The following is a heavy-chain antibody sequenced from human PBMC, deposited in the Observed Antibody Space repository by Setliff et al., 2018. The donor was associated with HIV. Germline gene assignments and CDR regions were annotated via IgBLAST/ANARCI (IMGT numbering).Heavy chain of an antibody. CDR1: GFTFTSSA. Sequence: SVKFSCKASGFTFTSSAVQWVRQARGKRLEWIGWIVVGSGNTNYAQKFQERVTITRDMSTSTAYMELSSLRSEDTAVYYCAAEVKGILWFGGDSFDLWGQGTMVTVSS. D-gene: IGHD3-10*01. V-gene: IGHV1-58*01. CDR3: AAEVKGILWFGGDSFDL. CDR2: IVVGSGNT. J-gene: IGHJ3*01.